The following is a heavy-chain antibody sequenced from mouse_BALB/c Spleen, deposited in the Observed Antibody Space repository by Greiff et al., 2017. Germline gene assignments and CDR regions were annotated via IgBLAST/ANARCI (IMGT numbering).Heavy chain of an antibody. CDR3: ARALTTAWYFDV. D-gene: IGHD1-2*01. CDR1: GYTFTDYN. CDR2: INPNNGGT. J-gene: IGHJ1*01. Sequence: EVQLQQSGPELVKPGASVKIPCKASGYTFTDYNMDWVKQSHGKSLEWIGDINPNNGGTIYNQKFKGKATLTVDKSSSTAYMELRSLTSEDTAVYYCARALTTAWYFDVWGAGTTVTVSS. V-gene: IGHV1-18*01.